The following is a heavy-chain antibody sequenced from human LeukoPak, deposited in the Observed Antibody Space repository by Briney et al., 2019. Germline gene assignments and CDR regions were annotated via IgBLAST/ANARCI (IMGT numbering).Heavy chain of an antibody. J-gene: IGHJ4*02. Sequence: SETLSLTCAVSGGSISSSNWWSWVRQPPGKGLEWIGEIYHSGRTNYTPSLKSRVTISVDKSKNQLSLKLSSVTAADTAVYYCARDNYDNSGYYFDYWGQGTLVTVSS. CDR1: GGSISSSNW. CDR3: ARDNYDNSGYYFDY. CDR2: IYHSGRT. D-gene: IGHD3-22*01. V-gene: IGHV4-4*02.